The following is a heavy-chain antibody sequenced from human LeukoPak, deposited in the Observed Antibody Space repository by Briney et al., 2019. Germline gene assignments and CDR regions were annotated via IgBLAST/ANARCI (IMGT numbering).Heavy chain of an antibody. D-gene: IGHD1-26*01. V-gene: IGHV3-74*01. J-gene: IGHJ4*02. CDR3: ARRSSGSPPYYFDY. Sequence: GGSLRLSCAASGFTFSSYWMPWVRQAPGKGLVWVSRIDSDGSTTNYADSVKGRFTISRDNAKNTLDLQMNSLRAEDTAVYYCARRSSGSPPYYFDYWGQGTLVTVSS. CDR2: IDSDGSTT. CDR1: GFTFSSYW.